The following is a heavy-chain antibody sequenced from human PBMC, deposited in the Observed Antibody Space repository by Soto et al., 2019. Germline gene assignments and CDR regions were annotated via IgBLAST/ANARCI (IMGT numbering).Heavy chain of an antibody. Sequence: QVQLVESGGGLVKPGGSLRLSCAASGFTFSDYYMSWIRQAPGKGLEWVSYISSSGSTIYYADSVKGRFTISRDNAKNPPYLQMNRLRAEDTAVYYFARVPPPLMTPNGVDFMGVWGKGTTGTGSS. CDR2: ISSSGSTI. J-gene: IGHJ6*03. V-gene: IGHV3-11*01. CDR1: GFTFSDYY. CDR3: ARVPPPLMTPNGVDFMGV. D-gene: IGHD2-15*01.